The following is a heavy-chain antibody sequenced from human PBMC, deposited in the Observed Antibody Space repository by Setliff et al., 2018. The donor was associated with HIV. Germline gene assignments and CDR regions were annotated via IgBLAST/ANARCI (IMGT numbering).Heavy chain of an antibody. J-gene: IGHJ4*02. V-gene: IGHV3-7*01. CDR1: GFAFSGHQ. Sequence: HPGGSLRLSCAASGFAFSGHQMSWVRQAPGKGLEWVAKIKQDGSDKYYVDSVKGRFTISRDNAKNSLYLQMNSLRAEDTAVYYCARAFSGYYFDYWGQGTLVTVSS. CDR2: IKQDGSDK. D-gene: IGHD3-3*01. CDR3: ARAFSGYYFDY.